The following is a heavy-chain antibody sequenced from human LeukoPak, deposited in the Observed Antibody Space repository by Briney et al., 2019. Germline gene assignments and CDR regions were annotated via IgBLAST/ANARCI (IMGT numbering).Heavy chain of an antibody. Sequence: SETLSLTCGVSGGSVTSTNWWTWVRQPPGKGLEWIGEVRLDGRTHYNPSLQSRLTILVSLSENHISLRLTSVTAADTAVYYCAREGGFFRPLDYSGQGTLVTVSS. CDR3: AREGGFFRPLDY. CDR1: GGSVTSTNW. CDR2: VRLDGRT. V-gene: IGHV4-4*02. D-gene: IGHD3-3*01. J-gene: IGHJ4*02.